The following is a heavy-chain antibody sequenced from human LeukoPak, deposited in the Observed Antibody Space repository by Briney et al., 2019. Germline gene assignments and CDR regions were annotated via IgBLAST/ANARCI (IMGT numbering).Heavy chain of an antibody. Sequence: GASVKVSCKASGGTFSSYAISWVRQAPGQGLEWMGGIIPIFGTANYAQKFQGRVTITADESTSTAYMELSSLRSEDTAVYYCARSNYSYCSSTSCYFDYWGQGTLVTVSS. J-gene: IGHJ4*02. CDR1: GGTFSSYA. CDR3: ARSNYSYCSSTSCYFDY. D-gene: IGHD2-2*01. V-gene: IGHV1-69*01. CDR2: IIPIFGTA.